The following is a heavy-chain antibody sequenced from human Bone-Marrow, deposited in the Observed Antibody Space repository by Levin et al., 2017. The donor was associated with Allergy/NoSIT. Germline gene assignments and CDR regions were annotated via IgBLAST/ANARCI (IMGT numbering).Heavy chain of an antibody. CDR3: ARAPYYYGSGSYFQH. Sequence: GGSLRLSCAASGFTFDDYGMSWVRQAPGKGLEWVSGINWNGGSTGYADSVKGRFTISRDNAKNSLYLQMNSLRAEDTALYYCARAPYYYGSGSYFQHWGQGTLVTVSS. J-gene: IGHJ1*01. V-gene: IGHV3-20*04. CDR1: GFTFDDYG. CDR2: INWNGGST. D-gene: IGHD3-10*01.